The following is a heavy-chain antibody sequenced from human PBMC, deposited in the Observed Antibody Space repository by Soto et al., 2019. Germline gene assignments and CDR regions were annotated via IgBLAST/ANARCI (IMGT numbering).Heavy chain of an antibody. V-gene: IGHV3-15*01. J-gene: IGHJ4*02. CDR3: NIVPFLYLDYN. CDR1: GFTFSNAW. D-gene: IGHD4-4*01. Sequence: EVQLVESGGDLVKPGGSLRLSCAASGFTFSNAWMSWVRQAPGKGLEWVGRIKSITDGGTTDYAAPVKGRFTISRYDSKDTLYLQMNSLKTVDPAVYYCNIVPFLYLDYNWGQGTLVTVSS. CDR2: IKSITDGGTT.